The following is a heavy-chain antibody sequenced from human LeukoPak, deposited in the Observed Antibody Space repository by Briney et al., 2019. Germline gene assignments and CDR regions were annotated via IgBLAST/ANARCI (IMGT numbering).Heavy chain of an antibody. CDR1: GFTFSSYA. CDR3: TTKRVGAPAFDY. J-gene: IGHJ4*02. D-gene: IGHD1-26*01. V-gene: IGHV3-15*01. Sequence: PGGSLRLSCAASGFTFSSYAMSWVRQAPGKGLEWVGRIKSKTDGGTIDYAAPVKGRFTISRDDSKNTLYLQMNSLKTEDTAVYYCTTKRVGAPAFDYWGQGTLVTVSS. CDR2: IKSKTDGGTI.